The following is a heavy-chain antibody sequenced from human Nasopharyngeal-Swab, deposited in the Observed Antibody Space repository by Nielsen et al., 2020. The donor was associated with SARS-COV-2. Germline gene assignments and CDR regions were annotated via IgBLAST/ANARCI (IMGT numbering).Heavy chain of an antibody. J-gene: IGHJ5*01. CDR3: ARDCDTATCYRSAADT. CDR2: IRQDESEK. D-gene: IGHD2-2*01. V-gene: IGHV3-7*01. CDR1: GFTFSTYW. Sequence: GESLKISCEASGFTFSTYWMSWVRQAPGKGLEWVANIRQDESEKYYADSVKGRFTISRDNAKNTLYLQMNTLSAEDTGVYYCARDCDTATCYRSAADTWGQGTLVTVSS.